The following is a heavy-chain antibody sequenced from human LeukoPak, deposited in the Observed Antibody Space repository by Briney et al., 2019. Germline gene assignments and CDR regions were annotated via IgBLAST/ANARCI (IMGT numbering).Heavy chain of an antibody. V-gene: IGHV4-39*07. Sequence: PSETLSLTCAVSGGSISSSSYYWGWIRQPPGKGLEWIGSIYYSGSTYYNPFLKSRVTISVDTSKNQFSLKLSSVTAADTAVYYCARDGEMATISLSAFDIWGQGTMVTVSS. D-gene: IGHD5-24*01. CDR3: ARDGEMATISLSAFDI. CDR2: IYYSGST. CDR1: GGSISSSSYY. J-gene: IGHJ3*02.